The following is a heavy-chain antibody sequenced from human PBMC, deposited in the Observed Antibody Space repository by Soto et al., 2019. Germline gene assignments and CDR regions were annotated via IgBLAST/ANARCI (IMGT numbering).Heavy chain of an antibody. D-gene: IGHD2-15*01. CDR1: GFTFSSYS. V-gene: IGHV3-48*01. CDR3: ASGSSSRFSY. Sequence: GGSLRLSCAASGFTFSSYSMNWVRQAPGKGLEWVSYISSSSSTIYYADSVKGRFTISRDNAKNTLYLQMNSLRVDDTAVYYCASGSSSRFSYWGQGKLVTVSS. J-gene: IGHJ4*02. CDR2: ISSSSSTI.